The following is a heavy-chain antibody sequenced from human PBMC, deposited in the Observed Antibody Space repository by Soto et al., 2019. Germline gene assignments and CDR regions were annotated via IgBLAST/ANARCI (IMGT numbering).Heavy chain of an antibody. CDR1: GGTFSSYA. D-gene: IGHD3-22*01. CDR3: ARWADYDSCGYSDY. CDR2: IIPIFGTA. Sequence: QVQLVQSGAEVKKPGSSVKVSCKASGGTFSSYAISWVRQAPGQGLEWMGGIIPIFGTANYAQKFHGRGTITADKSTSTDYMELSNLRSEDTAVYYCARWADYDSCGYSDYWGQGTLVTVSS. J-gene: IGHJ4*02. V-gene: IGHV1-69*06.